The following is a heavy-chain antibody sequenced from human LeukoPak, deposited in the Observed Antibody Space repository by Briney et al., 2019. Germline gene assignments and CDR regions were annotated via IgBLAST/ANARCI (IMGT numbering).Heavy chain of an antibody. V-gene: IGHV1-46*01. D-gene: IGHD6-6*01. CDR3: ARDSSSSSGDDAFDI. Sequence: ASVKVSCKASGYTFTNSYIHWVRQAPGQVLEWMGLINPDGGNTNYAQNFQGRVTLTRDTSTSTVYMELSSLRSDDTAVYYCARDSSSSSGDDAFDIWGQGTMVTVSS. CDR1: GYTFTNSY. J-gene: IGHJ3*02. CDR2: INPDGGNT.